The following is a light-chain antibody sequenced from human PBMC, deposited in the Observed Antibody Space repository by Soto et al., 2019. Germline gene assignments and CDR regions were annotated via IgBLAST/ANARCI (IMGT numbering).Light chain of an antibody. CDR2: AAS. CDR3: QQLNSYPLT. Sequence: IHLTQSPSSLSESVGARVTITRRASQGISSYLAWYQQKKGKAPKLMIYAASTLQSGVPSRFSGSGYGTDFTLTISSLQPEDFATYYCQQLNSYPLTFGGGTKVDI. V-gene: IGKV1-9*01. J-gene: IGKJ4*01. CDR1: QGISSY.